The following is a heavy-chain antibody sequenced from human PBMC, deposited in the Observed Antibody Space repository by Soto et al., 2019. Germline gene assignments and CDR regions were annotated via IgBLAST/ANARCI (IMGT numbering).Heavy chain of an antibody. J-gene: IGHJ5*02. CDR3: ARGVGSLGSSGWYRWFDP. D-gene: IGHD6-19*01. CDR2: MNPNSGNT. V-gene: IGHV1-8*01. CDR1: GYTFPSHD. Sequence: ASVKVSCKASGYTFPSHDINWVRQATGQGLEWMGWMNPNSGNTGYAQKFQGRVTMTRNTSISTAYMELSSLRSEDTAVYYCARGVGSLGSSGWYRWFDPWGQGTLVTVSS.